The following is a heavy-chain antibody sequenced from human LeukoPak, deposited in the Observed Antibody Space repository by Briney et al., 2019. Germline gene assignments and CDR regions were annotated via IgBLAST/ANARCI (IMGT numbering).Heavy chain of an antibody. D-gene: IGHD1-26*01. CDR3: ARADVGATDY. V-gene: IGHV1-69*04. CDR2: IIPILGIA. CDR1: GYTFTGYY. Sequence: SVKVSCKASGYTFTGYYMHWVRQAPGQGLEWMGRIIPILGIANYAQKFQGRVTITADKSTSTAYMELSSLRSEDTAVYYCARADVGATDYWGQGTLVTVSS. J-gene: IGHJ4*02.